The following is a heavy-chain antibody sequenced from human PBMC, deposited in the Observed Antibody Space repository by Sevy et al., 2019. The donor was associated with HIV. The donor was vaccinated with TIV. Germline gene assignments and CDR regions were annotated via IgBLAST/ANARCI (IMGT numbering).Heavy chain of an antibody. CDR3: ARDLISGSYGGWFDP. V-gene: IGHV3-21*01. CDR1: GFTFSSYS. D-gene: IGHD1-26*01. Sequence: GGSLRLSCAASGFTFSSYSMNWVRQAPGKGLEWVSSISSSSSYIYYADSVKGRFTISRDNAKNSLYLQMNSLRAEDTAVYYCARDLISGSYGGWFDPWGQRTLVTVSS. CDR2: ISSSSSYI. J-gene: IGHJ5*02.